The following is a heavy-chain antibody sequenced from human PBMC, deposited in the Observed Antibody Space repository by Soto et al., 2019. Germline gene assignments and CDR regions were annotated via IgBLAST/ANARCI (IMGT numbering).Heavy chain of an antibody. D-gene: IGHD3-3*01. Sequence: PSETLSLTCTVSGGSISSGDYYWSWIRQPPGKGLEWIGYIYYSGSTYYNPSLKSRVTISVDTSKNQFSLKLSSVTAADTAVYYCARDQPFSGYDFWSGYYYYYYYGMDVWGQGTTVTVSS. V-gene: IGHV4-30-4*01. CDR3: ARDQPFSGYDFWSGYYYYYYYGMDV. CDR1: GGSISSGDYY. CDR2: IYYSGST. J-gene: IGHJ6*02.